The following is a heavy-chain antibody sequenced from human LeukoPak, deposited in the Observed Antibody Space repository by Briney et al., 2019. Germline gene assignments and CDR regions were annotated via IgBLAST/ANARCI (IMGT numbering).Heavy chain of an antibody. J-gene: IGHJ3*02. CDR2: IYYSGST. Sequence: SETLSLTCTVSGGSISSYYWSWIRQPPGKGLEWIGYIYYSGSTNYNPSLKSRVTISVDTSKNQFSLQLNSVTPEDTAVYYCARDPGAFDIWGQGTVVTVSS. V-gene: IGHV4-59*12. CDR3: ARDPGAFDI. CDR1: GGSISSYY.